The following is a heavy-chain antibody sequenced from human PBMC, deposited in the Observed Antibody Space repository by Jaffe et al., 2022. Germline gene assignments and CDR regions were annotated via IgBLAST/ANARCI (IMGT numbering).Heavy chain of an antibody. CDR1: GYTFTSYY. J-gene: IGHJ6*03. V-gene: IGHV1-46*01. CDR2: INPSGGST. D-gene: IGHD3-9*01. Sequence: QVQLVQSGAEVKKPGASVKVSCKASGYTFTSYYMHWVRQAPGQGLEWMGIINPSGGSTSYAQKFQGRVTMTRDTSTSTVYMELSSLRSEDTAVYYCARASYDILTGYYNSSYYMDVWGKGTTVTVSS. CDR3: ARASYDILTGYYNSSYYMDV.